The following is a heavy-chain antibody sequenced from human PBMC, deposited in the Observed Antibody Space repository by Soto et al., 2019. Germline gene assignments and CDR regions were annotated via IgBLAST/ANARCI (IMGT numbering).Heavy chain of an antibody. J-gene: IGHJ4*02. CDR2: IYYTGST. Sequence: SETLSLTCTVSGGSISSSSYYWGWIRQPPGKGLEWIASIYYTGSTYYNPSLKSRVTISVDTSKNQFSLKLSSVTAADTAVYYCARYVVAAQANYFDSWGQGTLLPVSS. CDR1: GGSISSSSYY. CDR3: ARYVVAAQANYFDS. V-gene: IGHV4-39*01. D-gene: IGHD3-10*02.